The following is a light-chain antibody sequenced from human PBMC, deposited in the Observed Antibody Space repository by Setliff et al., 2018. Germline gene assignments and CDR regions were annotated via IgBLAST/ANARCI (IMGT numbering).Light chain of an antibody. Sequence: QSVLTQPPSASGTPGQRVTISCSGSSSNIGSNTVNWYQQLPGTAPKLLIYSNNQRPSGVPDRFSDSESGTSASLAISGLQSEDEADYYCAAWDDSLNGHVFGTGTKV. CDR2: SNN. CDR3: AAWDDSLNGHV. V-gene: IGLV1-44*01. J-gene: IGLJ1*01. CDR1: SSNIGSNT.